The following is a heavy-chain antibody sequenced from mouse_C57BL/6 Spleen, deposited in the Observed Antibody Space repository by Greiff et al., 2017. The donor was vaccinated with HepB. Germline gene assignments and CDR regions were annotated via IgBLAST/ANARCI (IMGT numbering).Heavy chain of an antibody. V-gene: IGHV1-62-2*01. D-gene: IGHD1-1*01. J-gene: IGHJ1*03. CDR2: FYPGSGSI. CDR3: ARHEEAPYYSGSSYDWYFDV. Sequence: QVQLQQSGAELVKPGASVKLSCKASGYTFTEYTIHWVKQRSGQGLEWIGWFYPGSGSIKYNEKFKDKATLTADKSSSAVYMELSRLTSGESAVFFCARHEEAPYYSGSSYDWYFDVWGTGTTGTVSS. CDR1: GYTFTEYT.